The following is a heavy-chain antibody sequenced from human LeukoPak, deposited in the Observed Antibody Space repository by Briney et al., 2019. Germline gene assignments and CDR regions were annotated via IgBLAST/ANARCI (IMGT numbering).Heavy chain of an antibody. J-gene: IGHJ6*03. Sequence: GGSLRLSCAASGFTFSSYWMNWVRQAPGKGPEWVANIKQDGSEKNYVDSVKGRFTISRDNAKNSLYLQMNSLRAEDTTVYYCARGPYHYYMDVWGKGTTVTVSS. CDR1: GFTFSSYW. CDR3: ARGPYHYYMDV. V-gene: IGHV3-7*01. CDR2: IKQDGSEK.